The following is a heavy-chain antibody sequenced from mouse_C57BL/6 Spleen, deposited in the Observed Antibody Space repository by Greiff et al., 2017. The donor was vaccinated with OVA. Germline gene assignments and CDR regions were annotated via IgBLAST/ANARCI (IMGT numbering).Heavy chain of an antibody. J-gene: IGHJ4*01. Sequence: VKLVESGGGLVQPGGSLSLSCAASGFTFTDYYMSWVRQPPGQALEWLGFISTKANGYTTEYSASVKGRFTISRDNYQSILYLQMKARRAEDSATYYCARSGGNYDAMDYWGQGTSVTVSS. CDR1: GFTFTDYY. D-gene: IGHD2-1*01. CDR3: ARSGGNYDAMDY. CDR2: ISTKANGYTT. V-gene: IGHV7-3*01.